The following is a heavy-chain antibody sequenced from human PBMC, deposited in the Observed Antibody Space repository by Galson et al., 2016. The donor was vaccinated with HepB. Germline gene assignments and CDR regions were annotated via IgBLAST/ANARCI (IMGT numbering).Heavy chain of an antibody. CDR2: ISDNGDNT. J-gene: IGHJ4*02. D-gene: IGHD3-16*02. V-gene: IGHV3-64D*08. CDR3: VKDRGMTFGGVIAMGGDFDY. Sequence: LRLSCAASGFTFSGYAMHWVRQAPGKGLQYVSGISDNGDNTYYGVSVQGRFTLSRDNSENTVYLHMSSLRTEDTAVYYCVKDRGMTFGGVIAMGGDFDYWGQGSLVTVSS. CDR1: GFTFSGYA.